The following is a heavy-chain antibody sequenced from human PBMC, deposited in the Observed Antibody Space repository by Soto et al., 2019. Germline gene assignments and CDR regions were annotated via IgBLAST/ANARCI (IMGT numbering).Heavy chain of an antibody. V-gene: IGHV3-7*01. J-gene: IGHJ5*02. CDR2: IKTDGSDK. CDR3: ARDPTVGDYST. CDR1: GFNFPRSW. D-gene: IGHD4-4*01. Sequence: DVQLVEAGGGLVPPGGSLRLSCAASGFNFPRSWMTWVRQAPGKGPEWVANIKTDGSDKFYADSVGGRFTVSRDNAKSSLYLHMDSLRVEDTAVDYCARDPTVGDYSTWGQGTLVTVSS.